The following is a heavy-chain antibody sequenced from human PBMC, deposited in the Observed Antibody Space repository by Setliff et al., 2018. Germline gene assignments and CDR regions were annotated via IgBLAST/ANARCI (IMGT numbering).Heavy chain of an antibody. Sequence: SETLSLTCTVSGDSISSRTYYWSWIRQPAGKGLEWIGHIYTSWSTNYNPSLKSRVTISLDTSKNQLSLTLSSVTAADTAVYYCVREGYSEYFQDWGRGTLVTVSS. CDR3: VREGYSEYFQD. V-gene: IGHV4-61*09. J-gene: IGHJ1*01. D-gene: IGHD1-1*01. CDR1: GDSISSRTYY. CDR2: IYTSWST.